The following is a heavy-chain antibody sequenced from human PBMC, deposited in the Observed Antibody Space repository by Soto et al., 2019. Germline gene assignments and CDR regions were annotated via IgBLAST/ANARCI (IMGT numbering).Heavy chain of an antibody. J-gene: IGHJ6*02. CDR1: GGSFSGYY. Sequence: SETLSLTCAVYGGSFSGYYWSWIRQPPGKGLEWIGEINHSGSTNYNPSLKSRVTISVDTSKNQFSLKLSSVTAADTAVYYCARVPSTVVTRMYGMAVWGQGTTVTVSS. V-gene: IGHV4-34*01. CDR2: INHSGST. CDR3: ARVPSTVVTRMYGMAV. D-gene: IGHD4-17*01.